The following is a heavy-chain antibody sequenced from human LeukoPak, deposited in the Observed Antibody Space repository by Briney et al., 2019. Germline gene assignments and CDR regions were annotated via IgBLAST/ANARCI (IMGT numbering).Heavy chain of an antibody. D-gene: IGHD2-2*01. CDR3: ARWVLRYCSSTSCYGSDY. CDR2: ISAYNGNT. Sequence: ASVKVSCKASGYTFTSYGISWVRQVPGQGLEWMGWISAYNGNTNYAQKLQGRVTMTTDTSTSTAYMELRSLRSDDTAVYYCARWVLRYCSSTSCYGSDYWGQGTLVTVSS. J-gene: IGHJ4*02. V-gene: IGHV1-18*01. CDR1: GYTFTSYG.